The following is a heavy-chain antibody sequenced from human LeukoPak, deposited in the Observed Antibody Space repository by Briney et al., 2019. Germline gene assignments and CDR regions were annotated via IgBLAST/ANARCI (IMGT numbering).Heavy chain of an antibody. CDR1: GGSISSSNYY. Sequence: PSETLSLTCTVSGGSISSSNYYWGWIRQPPGKGLEWIGSIYNSGSTYYNPAFKSRVTISVDTPKHQFSLKLSSVTAADTAVYYCAAYYYDSSGYLWGQGTLVTVSS. CDR2: IYNSGST. D-gene: IGHD3-22*01. CDR3: AAYYYDSSGYL. J-gene: IGHJ4*02. V-gene: IGHV4-39*01.